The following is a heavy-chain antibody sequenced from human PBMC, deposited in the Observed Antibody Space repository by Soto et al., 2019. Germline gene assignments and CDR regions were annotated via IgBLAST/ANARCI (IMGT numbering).Heavy chain of an antibody. CDR3: ARDTETLGPRANDALDI. CDR1: GYTFSAYT. CDR2: INAGSGNT. J-gene: IGHJ3*02. V-gene: IGHV1-3*01. Sequence: QAQLVQSGAEMKKPGASVKVSCKATGYTFSAYTMNWVRQAPGQSLEWMGWINAGSGNTKYAQNSQGKVSITRDTATTTDYVEMNGTNFEDTAVYYCARDTETLGPRANDALDIWGQGTMVTVSS. D-gene: IGHD3-3*02.